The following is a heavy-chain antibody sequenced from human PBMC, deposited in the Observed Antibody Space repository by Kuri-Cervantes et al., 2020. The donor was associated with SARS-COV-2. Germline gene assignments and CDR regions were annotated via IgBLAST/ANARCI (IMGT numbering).Heavy chain of an antibody. CDR3: ARGPYYYGSGNGGFDY. CDR1: GYTFTGYY. V-gene: IGHV1-2*02. CDR2: INPNSGGT. J-gene: IGHJ4*02. Sequence: ASVKVSCKASGYTFTGYYMHWVRQAPGQGLEWMGWINPNSGGTNYAQKFQGRVTMTRDTSISTAYMELSRLRSDDTAVYYCARGPYYYGSGNGGFDYWGQGTLVTVSS. D-gene: IGHD3-10*01.